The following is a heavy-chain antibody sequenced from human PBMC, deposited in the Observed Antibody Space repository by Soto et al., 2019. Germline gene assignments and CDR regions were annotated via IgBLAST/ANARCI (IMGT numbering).Heavy chain of an antibody. V-gene: IGHV4-4*02. D-gene: IGHD1-1*01. J-gene: IGHJ5*01. Sequence: QVHLQESGPRLVAPSGTLSLPCTLSGGSVRAPDWWNCVRQSPDKGLEWSEEVHISGHSNYNPSLRSRVSVSIDSSTNQFYLNLNSVTAADTAMYYCARVRQGCSANNCYFDPCVQGTQVTSSS. CDR3: ARVRQGCSANNCYFDP. CDR2: VHISGHS. CDR1: GGSVRAPDW.